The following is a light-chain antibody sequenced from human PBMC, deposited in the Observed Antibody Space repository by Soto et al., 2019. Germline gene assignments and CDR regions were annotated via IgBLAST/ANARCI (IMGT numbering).Light chain of an antibody. V-gene: IGKV1-13*02. Sequence: AIQLTQSPSSLSASVGYRVTITCRSSQGIGSALAWYQQKPGKAPKLLIYDASSLESGVPSRFSGSGSGTEFTLTISSLQPDDFATYYCQQYNSSSPETFGQGTKVDIK. J-gene: IGKJ1*01. CDR1: QGIGSA. CDR2: DAS. CDR3: QQYNSSSPET.